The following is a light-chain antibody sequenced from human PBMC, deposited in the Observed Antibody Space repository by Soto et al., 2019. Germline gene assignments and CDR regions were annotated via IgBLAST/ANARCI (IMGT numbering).Light chain of an antibody. V-gene: IGLV2-14*03. J-gene: IGLJ3*02. CDR1: SSDVGAYNY. CDR2: DVS. Sequence: QSVLTQPASVSGSPGQSITISCTGTSSDVGAYNYVSWYQQHPGKAPKLMIYDVSNRPSGISDRFSGSKSGNTASLTISGLQAEDEADYYCSSYTSDSTRVFGRGTKLTVL. CDR3: SSYTSDSTRV.